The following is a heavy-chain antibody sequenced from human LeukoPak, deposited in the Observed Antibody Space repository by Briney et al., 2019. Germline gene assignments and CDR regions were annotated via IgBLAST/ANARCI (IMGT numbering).Heavy chain of an antibody. Sequence: GRSLRLSCAASGFTFSSYAMHWVRQAPGKGLEWVAVISYDGSNKYYADSVKGRFTISRDNSKNTLYLQMNNLRVDDTAMYYCVGTIASRGSEYWGQGALVTVSS. CDR1: GFTFSSYA. CDR2: ISYDGSNK. V-gene: IGHV3-30-3*01. J-gene: IGHJ4*02. D-gene: IGHD6-6*01. CDR3: VGTIASRGSEY.